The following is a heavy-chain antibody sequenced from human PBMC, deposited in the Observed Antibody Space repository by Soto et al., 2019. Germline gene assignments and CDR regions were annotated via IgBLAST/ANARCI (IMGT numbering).Heavy chain of an antibody. V-gene: IGHV3-23*01. CDR2: IVGSGGNI. CDR3: AKPDLVAVAGRSDAFDV. Sequence: EVQLLESGGGLVQPGGSLRLSCAASGFTFSNYAMSWVRQAPGKGLEWVSAIVGSGGNIYYADSVKGRFTISSDNSKNTLYLQMHSLRVEDTAVYYCAKPDLVAVAGRSDAFDVWGQGTMVTVSS. D-gene: IGHD6-19*01. J-gene: IGHJ3*01. CDR1: GFTFSNYA.